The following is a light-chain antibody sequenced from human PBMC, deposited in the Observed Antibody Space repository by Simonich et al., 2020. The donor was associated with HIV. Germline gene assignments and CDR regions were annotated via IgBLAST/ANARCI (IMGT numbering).Light chain of an antibody. CDR1: QSISSW. CDR3: QHYNSYPTWT. CDR2: KAS. Sequence: DIQMTQSPSTLSASVGDRVTITCRASQSISSWLAWYKKKPGKAPKLRIYKASSLESGVPSRFSGSGSGTEFTLTISSLQPDDFATYYCQHYNSYPTWTFGQGTKVEIK. J-gene: IGKJ1*01. V-gene: IGKV1-5*03.